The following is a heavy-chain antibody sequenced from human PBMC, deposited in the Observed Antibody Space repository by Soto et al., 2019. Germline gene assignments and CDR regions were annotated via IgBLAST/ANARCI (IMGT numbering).Heavy chain of an antibody. J-gene: IGHJ6*02. CDR2: IFHSGNT. V-gene: IGHV4-4*02. D-gene: IGHD2-8*01. CDR3: ARRTWGMDV. CDR1: SGSIDTTNW. Sequence: SETLSLTCAVSSGSIDTTNWWSWVRQPPGKGLEWIGEIFHSGNTYYNPSLASRVTISVDTSKNQFSLNLRSVTAADTAVYYCARRTWGMDVWGQGTTVTSP.